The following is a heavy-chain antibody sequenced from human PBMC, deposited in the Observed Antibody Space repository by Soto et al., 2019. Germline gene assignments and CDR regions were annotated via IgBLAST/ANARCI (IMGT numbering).Heavy chain of an antibody. CDR2: ISAYNGNT. J-gene: IGHJ5*02. CDR1: GYTFTSYG. V-gene: IGHV1-18*01. D-gene: IGHD6-6*01. CDR3: ARGSSISSSSLVNWFDP. Sequence: ASVKVSCKAAGYTFTSYGSSWVRQAPGQGLEWMGWISAYNGNTNYAQKLQGRVTMTTDTSTSTAYMELRSLRSDDTAVYYCARGSSISSSSLVNWFDPWGQGTLVTVSS.